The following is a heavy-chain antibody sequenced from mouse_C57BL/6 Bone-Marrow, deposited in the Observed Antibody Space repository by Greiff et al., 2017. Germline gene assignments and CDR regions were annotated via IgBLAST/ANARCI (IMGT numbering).Heavy chain of an antibody. CDR1: GYTFTSYW. CDR3: ARGYDYSNSYYFDY. D-gene: IGHD2-5*01. Sequence: QVQLQQPGAELVKPGASVKMSCKASGYTFTSYWITWVKQRPGQGLEWIGDIYPGSGSTNYNEKFKSKATLTVDTSSSTAYMQLSSLTSEDTAIYYCARGYDYSNSYYFDYWGQGTTLTVSS. J-gene: IGHJ2*01. V-gene: IGHV1-55*01. CDR2: IYPGSGST.